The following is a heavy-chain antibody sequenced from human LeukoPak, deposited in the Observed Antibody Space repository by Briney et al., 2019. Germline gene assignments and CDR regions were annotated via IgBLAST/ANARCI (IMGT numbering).Heavy chain of an antibody. Sequence: SEALSLTCTVSGGSISSSSYYWGWIRQPPGKGLEWIGSIYYSGSTYYNPSLKSRVTISVDTSKNQFSLKLSSVTAADTAVYYCARPPHSSSSWFDPWGQGTLVTVSS. CDR2: IYYSGST. D-gene: IGHD6-13*01. V-gene: IGHV4-39*01. CDR1: GGSISSSSYY. CDR3: ARPPHSSSSWFDP. J-gene: IGHJ5*02.